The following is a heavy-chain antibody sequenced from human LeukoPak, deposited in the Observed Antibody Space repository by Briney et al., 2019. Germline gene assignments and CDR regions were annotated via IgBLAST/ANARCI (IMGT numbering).Heavy chain of an antibody. CDR3: ARRTYYYDTSGYYPDY. Sequence: PSETLSLTCTVSGGSISSGDYYWSWIRQPPGKGLEWIGYIYYSGNTYYNPSLKSRLTISVDTSKNQFSLKLSSVTAADTAMYYCARRTYYYDTSGYYPDYWGQGTLVTVSS. J-gene: IGHJ4*02. D-gene: IGHD3-22*01. CDR1: GGSISSGDYY. CDR2: IYYSGNT. V-gene: IGHV4-30-4*01.